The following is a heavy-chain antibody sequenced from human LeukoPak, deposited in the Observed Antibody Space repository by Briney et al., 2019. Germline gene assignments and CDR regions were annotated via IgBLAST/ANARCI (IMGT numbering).Heavy chain of an antibody. V-gene: IGHV3-7*01. CDR3: ASLSSRIEGSPDY. D-gene: IGHD1-26*01. J-gene: IGHJ4*02. CDR1: GFTFSSYW. CDR2: IKQDGSEK. Sequence: PGGSLRLSCAASGFTFSSYWMSWVRQAPGKGLEWVANIKQDGSEKYNVDSVKGRFTISRNNAKNSLYLQMNSLRAEDTAVYYCASLSSRIEGSPDYWGQGTLVTVSS.